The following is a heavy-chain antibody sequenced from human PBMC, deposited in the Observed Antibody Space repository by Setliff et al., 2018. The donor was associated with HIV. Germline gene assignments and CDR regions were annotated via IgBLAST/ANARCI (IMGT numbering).Heavy chain of an antibody. J-gene: IGHJ5*01. CDR3: ARAVYGGTYSWFDS. V-gene: IGHV4-34*01. D-gene: IGHD1-26*01. CDR1: GGSFSGYY. Sequence: SETLSLTCAVYGGSFSGYYWTWIRQPPGKGLEWIADINHKTNANYNPSLKSRVIISVDASKNQFSLNLTSVTAADTGLYFCARAVYGGTYSWFDSWGQGSLVTVSS. CDR2: INHKTNA.